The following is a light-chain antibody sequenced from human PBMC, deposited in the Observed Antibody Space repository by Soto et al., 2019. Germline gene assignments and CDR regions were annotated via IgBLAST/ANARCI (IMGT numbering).Light chain of an antibody. Sequence: DIEMTQSPSSLSASVGDRITITCRASQVIKNNLCWFQQKPGKAPERLIHAASTLQSGVPSRFSGSGAGTQFTLTISSLQPEDVSTYYCLQHDTYPLIFGGGTKVAIK. CDR3: LQHDTYPLI. CDR2: AAS. J-gene: IGKJ4*01. V-gene: IGKV1-17*01. CDR1: QVIKNN.